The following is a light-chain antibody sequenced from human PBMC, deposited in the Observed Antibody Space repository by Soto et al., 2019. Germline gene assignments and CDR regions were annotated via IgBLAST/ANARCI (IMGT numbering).Light chain of an antibody. J-gene: IGLJ3*02. CDR2: GVS. Sequence: QSALTQPRSVSGSPGQSVTISCTGTNSDVGGYNLISWYQQLPGKAPKLIISGVSHRPSGVPDRFSGSKSGNTASLTISGLQADDEADYHCFSYTARDKWVFGGGTKLTVL. CDR1: NSDVGGYNL. V-gene: IGLV2-11*01. CDR3: FSYTARDKWV.